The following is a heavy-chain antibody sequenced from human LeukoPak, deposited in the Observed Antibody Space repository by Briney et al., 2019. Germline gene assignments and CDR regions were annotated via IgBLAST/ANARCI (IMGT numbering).Heavy chain of an antibody. CDR1: GFIFYG. CDR2: IKQDGSEK. Sequence: GGSLRLSCAASGFIFYGMSWVRQAPGKGLEWVANIKQDGSEKYYVDSVKGRFTISRDNAKNSLYLQMNSLRAEDTAVYYCAREWLLSTIDYWGQGTLVTVSS. J-gene: IGHJ4*02. D-gene: IGHD3-3*01. CDR3: AREWLLSTIDY. V-gene: IGHV3-7*01.